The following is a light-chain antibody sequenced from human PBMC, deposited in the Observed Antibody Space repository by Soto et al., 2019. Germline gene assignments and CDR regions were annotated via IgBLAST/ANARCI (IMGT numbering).Light chain of an antibody. V-gene: IGKV3-11*01. CDR1: QSVDSY. CDR3: QQRSNWTPWT. CDR2: DAS. J-gene: IGKJ1*01. Sequence: EIVLTQSPATLSLSPGERATLSCRASQSVDSYLAWYQQKPGQAPRLLIYDASNRATGIPARFSGSGSGTDFTLTISSLEPEDFAVYYCQQRSNWTPWTFGQGTKVDIK.